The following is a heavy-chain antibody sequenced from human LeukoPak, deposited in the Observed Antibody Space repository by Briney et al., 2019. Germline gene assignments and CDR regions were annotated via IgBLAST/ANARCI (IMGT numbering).Heavy chain of an antibody. D-gene: IGHD2-21*01. CDR3: ARVWQDYSGVDY. Sequence: PGGSLRLSCAASGFTFSSYSMNWVRQAPGKGLEWVSSISSSSSYIYYADSVKGRFTISRDNAKSSLYLQMNNLGDEDTAVYYCARVWQDYSGVDYWGQGTLVTVSS. V-gene: IGHV3-21*01. CDR2: ISSSSSYI. J-gene: IGHJ4*02. CDR1: GFTFSSYS.